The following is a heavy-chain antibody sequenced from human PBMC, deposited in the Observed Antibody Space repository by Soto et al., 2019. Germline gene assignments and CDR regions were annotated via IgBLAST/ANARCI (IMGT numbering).Heavy chain of an antibody. CDR3: VRGGRRSPGMDV. Sequence: TLSLTCTVSGGSISSGGYYWSWIRQHPGKGLEWIGYIYYSGSTYYNPSLKSRVTISVDTSKNQFSLKLSSVTAADTAVYYFVRGGRRSPGMDVWCQAITVTVS. V-gene: IGHV4-31*03. J-gene: IGHJ6*02. CDR1: GGSISSGGYY. CDR2: IYYSGST.